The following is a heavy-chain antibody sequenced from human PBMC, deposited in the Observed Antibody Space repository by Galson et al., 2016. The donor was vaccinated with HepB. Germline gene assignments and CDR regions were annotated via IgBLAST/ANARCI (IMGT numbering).Heavy chain of an antibody. D-gene: IGHD1-26*01. CDR1: GVSVSGGAYH. J-gene: IGHJ4*02. CDR3: AKGEASGYFDT. Sequence: SETLSLTCTVSGVSVSGGAYHWAWIRQPTGQGLEWMAHTYYNEGNRYSPSLRSRIIISLDTSKNQFSLRLNSVTVADTAVYYCAKGEASGYFDTWGQGTLVTVSS. V-gene: IGHV4-61*08. CDR2: TYYNEGN.